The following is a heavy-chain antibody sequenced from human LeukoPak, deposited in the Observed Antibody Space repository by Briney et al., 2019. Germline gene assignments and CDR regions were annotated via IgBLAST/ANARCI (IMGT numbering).Heavy chain of an antibody. CDR1: GGSIDNNRFY. CDR2: IYYSGTT. J-gene: IGHJ6*02. Sequence: SETLSLTCTVSGGSIDNNRFYWGWIRQPPEKGLEWIGSIYYSGTTYHSPSLKSRVTISVDKSKNQFSLKLSSVTAADTAVYYCAASLGYCSSTSCEEAYYYYYYGMDVWGQGTTVTVSS. V-gene: IGHV4-39*07. CDR3: AASLGYCSSTSCEEAYYYYYYGMDV. D-gene: IGHD2-2*01.